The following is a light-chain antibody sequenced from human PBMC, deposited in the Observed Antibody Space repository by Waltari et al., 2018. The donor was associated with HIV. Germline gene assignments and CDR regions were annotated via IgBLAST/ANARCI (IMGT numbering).Light chain of an antibody. CDR3: QQSYSIPNT. CDR2: GAF. J-gene: IGKJ2*01. CDR1: QSIATY. V-gene: IGKV1-39*01. Sequence: DIQLTQSPSSLSASVGDRVTITCRASQSIATYLNWYQQKPGKAPNLLIYGAFSLQSGVPSRFSGSGSGTDFTLTISGLSSEDFATYYCQQSYSIPNTFGQGTKLEIK.